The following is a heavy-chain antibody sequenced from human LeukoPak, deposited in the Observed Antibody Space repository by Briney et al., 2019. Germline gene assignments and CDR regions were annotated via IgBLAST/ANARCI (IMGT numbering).Heavy chain of an antibody. CDR2: IYYSGST. CDR3: ARESPTGDAFDI. CDR1: GGSISSSSYY. V-gene: IGHV4-39*07. J-gene: IGHJ3*02. D-gene: IGHD2-8*02. Sequence: SETLSLTCTVSGGSISSSSYYWGWIRQPPGRGLEWIGSIYYSGSTYYNPSLKSRVTISVDTSKNQFSLKLSSVTAADTALYHCARESPTGDAFDIWGQGTMVAVSS.